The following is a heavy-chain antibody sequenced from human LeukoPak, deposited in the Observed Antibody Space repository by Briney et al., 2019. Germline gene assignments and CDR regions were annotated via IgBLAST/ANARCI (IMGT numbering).Heavy chain of an antibody. Sequence: ASVKVSCKASGYTFTSYGISWVRQAPGQGLEWMGGISAYNGNTNYAQKLQGGVTMPTDTSTSKAYMELRSLRSDDTAVYYCARDPWSIAARPGLFDYWGQGTLVTVSS. CDR1: GYTFTSYG. J-gene: IGHJ4*02. CDR2: ISAYNGNT. V-gene: IGHV1-18*01. CDR3: ARDPWSIAARPGLFDY. D-gene: IGHD6-6*01.